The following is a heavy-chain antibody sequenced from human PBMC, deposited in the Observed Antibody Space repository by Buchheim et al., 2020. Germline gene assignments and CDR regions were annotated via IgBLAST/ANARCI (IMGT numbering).Heavy chain of an antibody. CDR2: ISYDGSNK. V-gene: IGHV3-30-3*01. Sequence: QVQLVESGGGVVQPGRSLRLSCAASGFTFSSYAMHWVRLAPGKGLEWVAVISYDGSNKYYADSVKGRFTISRDNSKKPLYLQMNSLRAEDTAVYYCARDPDGYNYVRGYFDYWGQGTL. CDR3: ARDPDGYNYVRGYFDY. CDR1: GFTFSSYA. J-gene: IGHJ4*02. D-gene: IGHD5-24*01.